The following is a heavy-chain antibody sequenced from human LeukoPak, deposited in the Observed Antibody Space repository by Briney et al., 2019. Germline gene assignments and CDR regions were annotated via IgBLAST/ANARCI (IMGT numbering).Heavy chain of an antibody. CDR1: GFTFSNYE. D-gene: IGHD1/OR15-1a*01. CDR3: VRAGAMTQIDGFDP. V-gene: IGHV3-48*03. J-gene: IGHJ5*02. CDR2: ISSSGSTI. Sequence: PGGSLRLSCAASGFTFSNYEMNWVRLAPGKGLEWVSDISSSGSTIYYADSVKGRFTISRDNAKNSLYLQMNSLRAEDTAVYYCVRAGAMTQIDGFDPWGQGTLVTVSS.